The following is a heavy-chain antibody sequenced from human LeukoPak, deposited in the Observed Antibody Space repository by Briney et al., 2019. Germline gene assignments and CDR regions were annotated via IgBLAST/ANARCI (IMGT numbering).Heavy chain of an antibody. V-gene: IGHV3-23*01. CDR3: ARGIKNYYGVDV. J-gene: IGHJ6*02. D-gene: IGHD2-15*01. CDR2: LVGSGFTI. CDR1: GFTFSSYA. Sequence: PGGSLRLSCAASGFTFSSYAMSWVRQAPGKGLEWVSTLVGSGFTIYYSDSVKGRFTISRDNSKNTVYLLMNSLRVEDAAVYYCARGIKNYYGVDVWGQGTTVTVSS.